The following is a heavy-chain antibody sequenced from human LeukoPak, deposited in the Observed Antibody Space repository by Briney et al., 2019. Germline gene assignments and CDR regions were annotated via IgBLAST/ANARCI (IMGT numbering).Heavy chain of an antibody. CDR3: ARGSRLGVVERDAFDI. Sequence: PSETLSLTCSISGYSISSGYFWGWIRQPPGKGLEWVSSISISSNYKYYPDSLKGRFTISRDNAKNSLYLQMNSLRAEDTAVYYCARGSRLGVVERDAFDIWGQGTMVTVSS. CDR2: ISISSNYK. D-gene: IGHD3-3*01. J-gene: IGHJ3*02. CDR1: GYSISSGY. V-gene: IGHV3-21*01.